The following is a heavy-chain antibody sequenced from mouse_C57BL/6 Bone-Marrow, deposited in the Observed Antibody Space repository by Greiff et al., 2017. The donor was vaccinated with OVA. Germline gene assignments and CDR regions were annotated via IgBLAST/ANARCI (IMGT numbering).Heavy chain of an antibody. CDR3: YFTPAY. CDR2: ISSGGSYT. CDR1: GFTFSSYG. J-gene: IGHJ3*01. Sequence: EVKLMESGGDLVKPGGSLKLSCAASGFTFSSYGMSWVRQTPDKRLEWVATISSGGSYTYYPDSVKGRFTISRDNAKNTLYLQMSRLKSEDTAMYYCYFTPAYWGQGTLVTVSA. V-gene: IGHV5-6*01.